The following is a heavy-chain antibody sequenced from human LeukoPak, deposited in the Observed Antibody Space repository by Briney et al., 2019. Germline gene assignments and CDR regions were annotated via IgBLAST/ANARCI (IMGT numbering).Heavy chain of an antibody. Sequence: GGSLRLSCAASGFTFSSYGMHWVRQAPGKGLEWVAVIWYDGSNKYYADSVKGRFTISRDNSKNTLYLQMNSLRAEDTAVYYCAKDSSGYYDYFDYWGQGTLVTVSS. V-gene: IGHV3-33*06. J-gene: IGHJ4*02. D-gene: IGHD3-22*01. CDR2: IWYDGSNK. CDR1: GFTFSSYG. CDR3: AKDSSGYYDYFDY.